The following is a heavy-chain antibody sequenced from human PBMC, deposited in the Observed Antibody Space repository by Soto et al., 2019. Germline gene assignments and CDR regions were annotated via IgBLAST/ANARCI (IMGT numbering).Heavy chain of an antibody. D-gene: IGHD6-13*01. CDR1: GFTFSDYY. CDR2: ISTSGSST. CDR3: ARDAGSIAAAGIYGMDV. J-gene: IGHJ6*02. V-gene: IGHV3-11*04. Sequence: GGSLRLSCAASGFTFSDYYTTWSRQAPGKGLEWVSYISTSGSSTYYADSVKGRVTISRDNAEDSLYLQMNSLRAEDTAVYYCARDAGSIAAAGIYGMDVWGQGTTVTVSS.